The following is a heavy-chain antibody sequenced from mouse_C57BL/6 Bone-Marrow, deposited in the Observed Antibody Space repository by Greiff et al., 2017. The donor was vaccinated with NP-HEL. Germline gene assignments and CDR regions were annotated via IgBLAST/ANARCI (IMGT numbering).Heavy chain of an antibody. D-gene: IGHD2-3*01. CDR3: ARDLGGYWGFAY. CDR2: INYDGSST. CDR1: GFTFSDYY. Sequence: EVKLVESEGGLVQPGSSMKLSCTASGFTFSDYYMAWVRQVPEKGLEWVANINYDGSSTYYLDSLKSRFIISRDNAKNILYLQMSSLKSEDTATYYCARDLGGYWGFAYWGQGTLVTVSA. J-gene: IGHJ3*01. V-gene: IGHV5-16*01.